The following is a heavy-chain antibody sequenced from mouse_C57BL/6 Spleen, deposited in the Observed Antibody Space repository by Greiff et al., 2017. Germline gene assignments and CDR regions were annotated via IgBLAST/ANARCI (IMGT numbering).Heavy chain of an antibody. V-gene: IGHV2-6*01. CDR3: ARGED. J-gene: IGHJ3*01. CDR2: IWGVGST. CDR1: GFSLTSYC. Sequence: QVQLQESGPGLVAPSPSLSITCTVSGFSLTSYCVDWVRQSPGQGLEWLGVIWGVGSTNYNSALKSRLSNRKDNSKSQVFLKMNSLQTDDTTMDYCARGEDWGQGTLVTVSA.